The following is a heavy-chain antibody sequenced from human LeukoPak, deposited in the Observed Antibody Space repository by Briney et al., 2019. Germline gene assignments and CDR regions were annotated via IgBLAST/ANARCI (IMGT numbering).Heavy chain of an antibody. D-gene: IGHD6-19*01. CDR1: GFTFSSYG. Sequence: SGGSLRLSCAASGFTFSSYGMHWVRQAPGKGLEWVAVISYDGSNKYYADSVKGRFTISRDNSKNTLYLQMNSLRAEDTAVYYCAKVGYSSGWYGGYYYYGMDVWGQGTTVTVSS. CDR2: ISYDGSNK. V-gene: IGHV3-30*18. CDR3: AKVGYSSGWYGGYYYYGMDV. J-gene: IGHJ6*02.